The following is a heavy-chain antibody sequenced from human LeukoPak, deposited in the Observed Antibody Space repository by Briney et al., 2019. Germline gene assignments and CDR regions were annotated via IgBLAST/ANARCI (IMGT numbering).Heavy chain of an antibody. Sequence: PGGSLRLSCTASGFTFRDYALSWVRQAPGKGLEWVGFIRSKGYGGTTEYAASAKARFTISRDDSKSIAYLQMNSLNTEDTAVFYCARTSSGYSYHDYWGQGTLVTVTS. V-gene: IGHV3-49*04. CDR2: IRSKGYGGTT. CDR3: ARTSSGYSYHDY. J-gene: IGHJ4*02. CDR1: GFTFRDYA. D-gene: IGHD3-22*01.